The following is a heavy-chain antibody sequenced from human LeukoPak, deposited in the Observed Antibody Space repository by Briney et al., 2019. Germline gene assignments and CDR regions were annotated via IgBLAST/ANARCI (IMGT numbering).Heavy chain of an antibody. J-gene: IGHJ4*02. D-gene: IGHD6-13*01. Sequence: GGSLRLSCAASGFTFDDYAMHWVRQAPGKGLEWASGISWNSGSIGYADSVKGRFTISRDNAKNSPYLQMNSLRAEDTALYYCAKDRRRGSSWYGYFDYWGQGTLVTVSS. V-gene: IGHV3-9*01. CDR2: ISWNSGSI. CDR3: AKDRRRGSSWYGYFDY. CDR1: GFTFDDYA.